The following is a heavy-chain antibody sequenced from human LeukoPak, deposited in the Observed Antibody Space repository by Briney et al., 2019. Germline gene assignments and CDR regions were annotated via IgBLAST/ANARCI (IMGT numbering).Heavy chain of an antibody. Sequence: YPSETLSLTCTVPGGSISTGTFSWSWIPQPAGKGLEWIGRIYTTGTTNYSPSLKSRLTISIDTSKSHFSLRLTSVTAADTAIYYCARDAGSYVSYMDVWGKGTAVTVSS. CDR1: GGSISTGTFS. D-gene: IGHD1-26*01. CDR3: ARDAGSYVSYMDV. CDR2: IYTTGTT. V-gene: IGHV4-61*02. J-gene: IGHJ6*03.